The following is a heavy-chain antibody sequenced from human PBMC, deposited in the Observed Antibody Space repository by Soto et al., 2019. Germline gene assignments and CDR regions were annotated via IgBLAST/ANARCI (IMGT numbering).Heavy chain of an antibody. CDR2: ISPRNGNT. J-gene: IGHJ5*02. CDR3: AHTPTPSHEDSNQNNYLDP. CDR1: GYTFVSYG. V-gene: IGHV1-18*01. D-gene: IGHD2-15*01. Sequence: ASVKVSCKASGYTFVSYGFSWVRQAPGQGLKWMRWISPRNGNTHYVEKFQGSVTMTTDTSTSTAFMELRTLRDDDTAVYYCAHTPTPSHEDSNQNNYLDPWGQGTLVTGSS.